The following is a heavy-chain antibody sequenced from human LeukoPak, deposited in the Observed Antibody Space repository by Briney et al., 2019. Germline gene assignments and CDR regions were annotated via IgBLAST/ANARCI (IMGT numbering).Heavy chain of an antibody. J-gene: IGHJ6*03. CDR1: GGSFSGYY. V-gene: IGHV4-34*01. CDR3: ARDRKYYYHMDV. CDR2: INHSGST. Sequence: SETLSLTCAVYGGSFSGYYWSWIRQPPGKGLEWIGEINHSGSTNYNPSLKSRVTISVDTSKNQFSLKLSSVTAADTAVYYCARDRKYYYHMDVWGKGTTVTVSS. D-gene: IGHD1-14*01.